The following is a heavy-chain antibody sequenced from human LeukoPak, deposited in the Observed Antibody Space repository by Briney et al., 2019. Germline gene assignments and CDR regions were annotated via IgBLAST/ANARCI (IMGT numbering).Heavy chain of an antibody. CDR1: GFSISSYG. CDR2: ISYDGSNK. CDR3: AKDGDPVHY. V-gene: IGHV3-30*18. D-gene: IGHD3-3*01. Sequence: GRSLRLSCAASGFSISSYGMYGVRQAPGKGLEWVAVISYDGSNKYYADSVKGRFTISRDNSKNTLYLQMNSLRAEDTAVYYCAKDGDPVHYWGQGTLVTVSS. J-gene: IGHJ4*02.